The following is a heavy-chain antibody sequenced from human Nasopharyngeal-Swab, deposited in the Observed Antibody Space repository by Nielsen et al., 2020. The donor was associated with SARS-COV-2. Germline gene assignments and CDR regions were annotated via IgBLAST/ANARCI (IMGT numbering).Heavy chain of an antibody. V-gene: IGHV4-31*03. CDR2: IYYSGST. CDR1: DGSISSGGYY. Sequence: SETLSLTCTVSDGSISSGGYYWSWIRQHPGKGLEWIGYIYYSGSTYYNPSLKSRVTISVDRSKNQFSLKLSSVTAADTAVYYCARAASRLGLGEDDAFDICGQGTMVTVSS. J-gene: IGHJ3*02. CDR3: ARAASRLGLGEDDAFDI. D-gene: IGHD3-10*01.